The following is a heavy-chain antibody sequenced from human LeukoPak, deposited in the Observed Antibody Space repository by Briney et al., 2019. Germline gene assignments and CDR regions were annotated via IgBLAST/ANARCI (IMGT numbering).Heavy chain of an antibody. J-gene: IGHJ4*02. CDR3: ARCDWDYGAQIAD. Sequence: GGSLRLSCVVSGFTLSSRWMMWVRQAPGEGLEWMTNINRDGSEKNYVDSVKGRFTITRDNAENSLYLQMNSLRAEDTAVYYCARCDWDYGAQIADWGQGTLVTVSS. CDR2: INRDGSEK. CDR1: GFTLSSRW. V-gene: IGHV3-7*01. D-gene: IGHD4-17*01.